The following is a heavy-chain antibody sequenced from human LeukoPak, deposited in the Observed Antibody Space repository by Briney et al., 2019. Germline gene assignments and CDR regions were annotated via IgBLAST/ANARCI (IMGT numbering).Heavy chain of an antibody. D-gene: IGHD3-10*01. CDR1: GGSFSGYY. J-gene: IGHJ5*02. CDR2: INNSGST. Sequence: SETLSLTCAVYGGSFSGYYWNWIRQSPGKGLEWIGEINNSGSTNYNPSLKSRVTISRDTSKNQFSLKLSSVTAADTAVYYCAREEGGILWFGESNNWFDPWGQGTLVTVSS. V-gene: IGHV4-34*01. CDR3: AREEGGILWFGESNNWFDP.